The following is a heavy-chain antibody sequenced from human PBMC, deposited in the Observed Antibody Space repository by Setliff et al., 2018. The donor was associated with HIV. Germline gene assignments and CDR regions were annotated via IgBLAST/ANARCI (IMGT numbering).Heavy chain of an antibody. Sequence: SETLSLTCAVSGYSISSGYYWGWIRQPPGKGLGWIGSIYHSGSTYYNPSLKSRVTISVDTSKNQFSLKLSSVTAADTAVYYCARDPYYDILTGFDYWGQGTLVTVSS. CDR2: IYHSGST. CDR3: ARDPYYDILTGFDY. V-gene: IGHV4-38-2*02. J-gene: IGHJ4*02. CDR1: GYSISSGYY. D-gene: IGHD3-9*01.